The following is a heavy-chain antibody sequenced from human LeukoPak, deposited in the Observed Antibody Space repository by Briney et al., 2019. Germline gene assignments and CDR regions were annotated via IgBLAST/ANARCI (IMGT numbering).Heavy chain of an antibody. CDR3: AKGWTAMTPFVNWFDP. D-gene: IGHD5-18*01. V-gene: IGHV3-23*01. J-gene: IGHJ5*02. CDR2: ISGSGGST. CDR1: GFTFSSYA. Sequence: AGGSLRLSCAASGFTFSSYAMRWVRQAQGKGLEWVSDISGSGGSTYYADSLKGRFTISRDNSKNTLYLQMNSLRAEDTAVYYCAKGWTAMTPFVNWFDPWGQGTLVTVSS.